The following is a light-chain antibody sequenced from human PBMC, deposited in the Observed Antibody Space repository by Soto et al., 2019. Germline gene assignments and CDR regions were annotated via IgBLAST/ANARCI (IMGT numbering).Light chain of an antibody. CDR3: QQFGTPPWT. CDR1: QDVLNNY. CDR2: AIS. J-gene: IGKJ1*01. Sequence: DIVLTQSQGTLSLSPGERATLSCRASQDVLNNYLAWFQQKPGQAPRLLISAISTRASGIPDRFSGSGSGTHFNLTISRLEPEDFAVYYCQQFGTPPWTFGQGTKVE. V-gene: IGKV3-20*01.